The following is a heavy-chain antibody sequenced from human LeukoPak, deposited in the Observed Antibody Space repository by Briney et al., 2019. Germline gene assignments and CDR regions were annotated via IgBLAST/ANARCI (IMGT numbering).Heavy chain of an antibody. CDR3: ARVRGSLRYDAFDI. Sequence: PSETLSLTCTVSGGSISGFFWSWIRQLPGKRLEWLGNIYYSGSTDYNPSLKSRVTILIDTPKNQFSLRLSSVTAADSAVYYCARVRGSLRYDAFDIWGQGTMVTVSS. J-gene: IGHJ3*02. CDR1: GGSISGFF. D-gene: IGHD3-16*01. CDR2: IYYSGST. V-gene: IGHV4-59*01.